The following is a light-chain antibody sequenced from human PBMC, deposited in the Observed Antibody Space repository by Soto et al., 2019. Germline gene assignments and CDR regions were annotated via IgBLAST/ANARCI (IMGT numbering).Light chain of an antibody. V-gene: IGKV3-11*01. CDR1: QSVSSY. Sequence: EIVLTQSPATLSLSPGERGTLSCRASQSVSSYLAWYQQKPGQAPRLLIYDASNRAPGIPARFSGSGSGTDFTLTISSLEPEDFAVYYCQQRSNWPLTFGGGTKVDIK. CDR2: DAS. CDR3: QQRSNWPLT. J-gene: IGKJ4*01.